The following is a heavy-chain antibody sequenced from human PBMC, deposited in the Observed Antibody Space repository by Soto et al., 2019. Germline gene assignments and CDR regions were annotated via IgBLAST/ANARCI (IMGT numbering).Heavy chain of an antibody. J-gene: IGHJ6*02. Sequence: PGESLKISCKGSGYSFTSYWIGWVRQMPGKGLEWMGIIYPGDSDTRYSPSFQGQVTISADKSISTAYLQWSSLKASDTAMYYCARQSSSWGYYYYGMDVWGQGTTVTVSS. V-gene: IGHV5-51*01. D-gene: IGHD6-13*01. CDR2: IYPGDSDT. CDR3: ARQSSSWGYYYYGMDV. CDR1: GYSFTSYW.